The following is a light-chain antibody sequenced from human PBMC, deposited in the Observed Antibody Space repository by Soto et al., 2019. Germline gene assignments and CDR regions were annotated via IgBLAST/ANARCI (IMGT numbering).Light chain of an antibody. J-gene: IGKJ1*01. Sequence: DTQMTQSPSSLSASVGDRVTITCRASQPINTYLNWYQQEPGKARKVLIYAAASLQSGLPPRFSGSGSGTDLTLTISSLQPEDLATYYCLQRYSTVTCGQGTKVEIK. V-gene: IGKV1-39*01. CDR2: AAA. CDR1: QPINTY. CDR3: LQRYSTVT.